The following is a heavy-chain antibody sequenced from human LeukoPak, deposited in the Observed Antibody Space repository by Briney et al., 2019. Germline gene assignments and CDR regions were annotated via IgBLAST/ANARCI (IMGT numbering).Heavy chain of an antibody. CDR1: GDSISNYY. D-gene: IGHD6-19*01. J-gene: IGHJ4*02. CDR2: VYYSGST. CDR3: ATTPALAVAGTLDPKE. Sequence: SETLSLTCTVSGDSISNYYWSWIRQPPGKGLEWIGYVYYSGSTTYNPSLKSRVTMSVDTSENQFSLRLSSVTAADTAVYYCATTPALAVAGTLDPKEWGQGTLVTVSS. V-gene: IGHV4-59*08.